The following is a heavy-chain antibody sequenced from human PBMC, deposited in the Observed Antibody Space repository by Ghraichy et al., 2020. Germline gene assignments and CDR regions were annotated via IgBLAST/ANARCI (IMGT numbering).Heavy chain of an antibody. CDR3: ARAVGAARPHYYYGMDV. D-gene: IGHD6-6*01. CDR1: GYTFTSYG. J-gene: IGHJ6*02. Sequence: ASVKVSCKASGYTFTSYGISWVRQAPGQGLEWMGWISAYNGNTNYAQKLQGRVTMTTDTSTSTAYMELRSLRSDDTAVYYCARAVGAARPHYYYGMDVWGQGTTVTVSS. V-gene: IGHV1-18*01. CDR2: ISAYNGNT.